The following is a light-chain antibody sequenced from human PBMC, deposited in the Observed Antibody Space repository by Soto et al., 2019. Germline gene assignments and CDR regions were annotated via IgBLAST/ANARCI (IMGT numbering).Light chain of an antibody. CDR1: QGVSRY. V-gene: IGKV1-9*01. CDR3: QQLNSYVFA. CDR2: AAS. J-gene: IGKJ3*01. Sequence: DIQLTQSPSFLSASVGDRVTITCRASQGVSRYFAWYQQKPGKAPNLLIYAASTLRSGVPSRFSGSGSETEFTLTISSLQPEDFATYYCQQLNSYVFAFGPGTKVDIK.